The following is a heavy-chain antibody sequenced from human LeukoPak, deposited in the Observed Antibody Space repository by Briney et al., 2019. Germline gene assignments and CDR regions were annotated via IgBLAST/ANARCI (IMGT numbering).Heavy chain of an antibody. D-gene: IGHD2-2*01. V-gene: IGHV3-30*02. CDR2: IRYDGSNK. Sequence: GGSLRLSCSASGFTFSSYGMHWVRQAPGKGLEWVAFIRYDGSNKYYADSVKGRFTISRDNSKNTLFLQMNSLRAGDTAMYYCARDQMRPYQYYMDVWGKGTTVTVSS. J-gene: IGHJ6*03. CDR3: ARDQMRPYQYYMDV. CDR1: GFTFSSYG.